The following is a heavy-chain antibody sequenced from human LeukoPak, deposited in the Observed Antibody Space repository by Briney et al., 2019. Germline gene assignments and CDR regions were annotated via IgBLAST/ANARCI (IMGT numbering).Heavy chain of an antibody. V-gene: IGHV3-48*02. CDR2: ISTSSNRI. D-gene: IGHD6-19*01. J-gene: IGHJ4*02. CDR1: GFTFSSYG. Sequence: AGSLRLSCAASGFTFSSYGMNWVRQAPGKGLEWVSYISTSSNRIDYADSVKGRFTMSRDNAKNLLYLQMNSLRDEDTAMYYCARVSAPGTSGWYFGYWGQGTLVTVSS. CDR3: ARVSAPGTSGWYFGY.